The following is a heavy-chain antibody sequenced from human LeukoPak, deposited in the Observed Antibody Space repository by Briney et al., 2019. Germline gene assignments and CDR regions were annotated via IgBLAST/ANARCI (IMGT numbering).Heavy chain of an antibody. CDR2: IYYSGST. V-gene: IGHV4-31*03. CDR1: GGSISSGGYY. Sequence: PSETLSLTCTVSGGSISSGGYYWSWIRQHPGKGLEWIGYIYYSGSTYYNPSLKSRVTISVDTSKNQFPLKLSSVTAADTAVYYCARLYCSGGSCYWSYFDYWGQGTLVTVSS. CDR3: ARLYCSGGSCYWSYFDY. J-gene: IGHJ4*02. D-gene: IGHD2-15*01.